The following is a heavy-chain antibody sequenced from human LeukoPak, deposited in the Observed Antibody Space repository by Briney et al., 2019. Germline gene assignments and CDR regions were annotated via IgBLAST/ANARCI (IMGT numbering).Heavy chain of an antibody. Sequence: GGSLKLSCAASGFTFSSYWMSWVRQPPGKGLEWVANLAQDGGEIYYVDSVKGRFTISRDNAKSSLYLQMNSLRAEDTAVYYCVRDIVGSTGTDYWGQGTLVTVSS. D-gene: IGHD1-26*01. V-gene: IGHV3-7*01. J-gene: IGHJ4*02. CDR1: GFTFSSYW. CDR2: LAQDGGEI. CDR3: VRDIVGSTGTDY.